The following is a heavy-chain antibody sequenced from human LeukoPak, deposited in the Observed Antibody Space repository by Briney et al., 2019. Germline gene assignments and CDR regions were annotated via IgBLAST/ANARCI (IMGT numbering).Heavy chain of an antibody. CDR1: GFTFSSYE. Sequence: GGSLRLSCAASGFTFSSYEMNWVRQAPGKGLEWVSYISSSGRTIYYADSVKGRFTISRDNAKNSLYLQMNSLRAEDTAVYYCAREYAEYYDSSGYYPSFDYWGQGTLVTVSS. D-gene: IGHD3-22*01. V-gene: IGHV3-48*03. CDR2: ISSSGRTI. J-gene: IGHJ4*02. CDR3: AREYAEYYDSSGYYPSFDY.